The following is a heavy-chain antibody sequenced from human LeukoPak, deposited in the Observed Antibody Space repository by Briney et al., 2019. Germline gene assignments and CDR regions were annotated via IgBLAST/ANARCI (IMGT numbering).Heavy chain of an antibody. CDR3: AGATFWSGYQRDSWYMDI. J-gene: IGHJ6*03. CDR2: IYSGDKT. CDR1: GFSVNSNY. D-gene: IGHD3-3*01. V-gene: IGHV3-66*02. Sequence: GGSLRLSCAASGFSVNSNYMSWVRQPPGKGLEWVSVIYSGDKTYYADSVKGRFTISRDNSKNTLYLQMSSLRAEDTAVYYCAGATFWSGYQRDSWYMDIWGKGTTVTVSS.